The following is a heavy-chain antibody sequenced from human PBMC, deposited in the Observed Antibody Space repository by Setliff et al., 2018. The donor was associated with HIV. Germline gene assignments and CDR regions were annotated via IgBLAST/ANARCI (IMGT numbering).Heavy chain of an antibody. CDR1: GFAFRSYA. CDR2: ISASDVST. V-gene: IGHV3-23*01. J-gene: IGHJ6*02. Sequence: PGGSLRLSCAASGFAFRSYAMTWVRQTPGKGLEWVSAISASDVSTYYIDSVKGRFTVSRDNSKNTLFLQMNNLRAGDTAVYYCAKTLPTLYPPHDYYFAMDVWGQGTTVTVSS. D-gene: IGHD2-15*01. CDR3: AKTLPTLYPPHDYYFAMDV.